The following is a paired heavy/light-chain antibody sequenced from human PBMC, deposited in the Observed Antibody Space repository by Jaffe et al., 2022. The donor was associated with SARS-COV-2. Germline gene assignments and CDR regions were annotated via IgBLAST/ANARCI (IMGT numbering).Light chain of an antibody. CDR1: QSVDNDY. CDR2: GAF. J-gene: IGKJ4*01. Sequence: LLTQSPGTLSLSPGERATLSCRASQSVDNDYLAWYQQKPGQAPRLLIYGAFGRATGIPDRFSGSGSGTDFSLTISRLEPEDFAVYYCQQYGNSPLTFGGGTKVEIK. CDR3: QQYGNSPLT. V-gene: IGKV3-20*01.
Heavy chain of an antibody. CDR2: SKNMRNKYTT. CDR1: GFTFSDHY. J-gene: IGHJ4*02. V-gene: IGHV3-72*01. Sequence: EVQLVESGGGLVQPGGSLRLCCAASGFTFSDHYMDWVRQAPGRGLEWVGRSKNMRNKYTTEYAASVKGRFTISRDFSNNSLYLQMNSLKTEDTAVYYCAVWFGGRQVDWGQGTLVTVSS. D-gene: IGHD3-10*01. CDR3: AVWFGGRQVD.